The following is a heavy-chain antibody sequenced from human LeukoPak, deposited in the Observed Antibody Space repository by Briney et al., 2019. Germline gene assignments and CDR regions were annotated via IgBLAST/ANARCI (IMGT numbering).Heavy chain of an antibody. Sequence: SQTLSLTWAVDAGSFSGYYWSWIRQPPGKGLEWIWEINHSGSTNYNPSLKSRVTISVDTSKNQFSLKLSSVTAADTAVYYCARGHVLLPYSSGCEPFDPWGQGTLVTVSS. J-gene: IGHJ5*02. CDR1: AGSFSGYY. CDR2: INHSGST. CDR3: ARGHVLLPYSSGCEPFDP. D-gene: IGHD6-19*01. V-gene: IGHV4-34*01.